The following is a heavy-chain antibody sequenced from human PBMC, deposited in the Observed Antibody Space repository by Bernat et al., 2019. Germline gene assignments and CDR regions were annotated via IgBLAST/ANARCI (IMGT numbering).Heavy chain of an antibody. J-gene: IGHJ5*02. CDR2: INAGNGTT. CDR1: GYTFTTYT. CDR3: AREECNGVLYNWFDP. Sequence: QVQLVQPGAEVKKPGASVKVSCRASGYTFTTYTMHWVRQAPGQRLEWMGGINAGNGTTRVSQKFQDRVTITRDASASTAYMELSSLRSEDTAVYFCAREECNGVLYNWFDPWGQGTLVTVSS. D-gene: IGHD2-8*01. V-gene: IGHV1-3*01.